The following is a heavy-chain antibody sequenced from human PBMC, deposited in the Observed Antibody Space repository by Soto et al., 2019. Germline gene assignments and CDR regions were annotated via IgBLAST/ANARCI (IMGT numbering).Heavy chain of an antibody. V-gene: IGHV3-30*18. J-gene: IGHJ4*02. CDR2: ISYDGSNK. Sequence: GSLRLSCAASGFTFSSYGMHWVRQAPGKGLEWVAVISYDGSNKYYADSVKGRFTISRDNSKNTLYLQMNSLRAEDTAVYYCAKNIAAAGSAFDYWGQGTLVTVSS. CDR1: GFTFSSYG. D-gene: IGHD6-13*01. CDR3: AKNIAAAGSAFDY.